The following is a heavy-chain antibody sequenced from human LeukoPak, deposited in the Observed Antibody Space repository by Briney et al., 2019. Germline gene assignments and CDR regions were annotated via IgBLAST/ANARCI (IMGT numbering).Heavy chain of an antibody. J-gene: IGHJ4*02. V-gene: IGHV4-34*01. CDR2: INHSGST. D-gene: IGHD2-2*01. CDR1: GGSFSGYY. CDR3: ARDRVPAAHRYFDY. Sequence: SETLSLTCAVYGGSFSGYYWSWIRQPPGKGLERIGEINHSGSTNYNPSLKSRVTISVDTSKNQFSLKLSSVTAADTAVYYCARDRVPAAHRYFDYWGQGTLVTVSS.